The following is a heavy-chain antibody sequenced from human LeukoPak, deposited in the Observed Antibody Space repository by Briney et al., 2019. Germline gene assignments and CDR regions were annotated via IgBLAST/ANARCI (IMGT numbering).Heavy chain of an antibody. J-gene: IGHJ4*02. CDR3: ARGGAVAGTKNPYLDY. V-gene: IGHV4-31*03. CDR2: IYYSGST. D-gene: IGHD6-19*01. CDR1: GGSISSGGYY. Sequence: SQTLSLTCTVSGGSISSGGYYWSWIRQHPGKGLEWIGYIYYSGSTNYNPSLKSRVTISVDTSKNQFSLKLSSVTAADTAVYYCARGGAVAGTKNPYLDYWGQGTLVTVSS.